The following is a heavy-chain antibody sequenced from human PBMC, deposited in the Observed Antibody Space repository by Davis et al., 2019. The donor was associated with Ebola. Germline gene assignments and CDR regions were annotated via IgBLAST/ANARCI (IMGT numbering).Heavy chain of an antibody. V-gene: IGHV3-21*04. CDR3: AKELMVTSFDY. D-gene: IGHD5-18*01. Sequence: GESLKISCAASGFTFSSYGMNWVRQAPGKGLEWVSSISSSSSYIYYADSVKGRFTISRDNAKNSLYLQMNSLRAEDTAVYYCAKELMVTSFDYWGQGTLVTVSS. CDR2: ISSSSSYI. CDR1: GFTFSSYG. J-gene: IGHJ4*02.